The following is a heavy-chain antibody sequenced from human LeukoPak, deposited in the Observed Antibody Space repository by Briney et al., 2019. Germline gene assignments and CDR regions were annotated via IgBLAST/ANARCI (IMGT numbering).Heavy chain of an antibody. D-gene: IGHD4-17*01. V-gene: IGHV3-15*01. CDR1: GFTFNNAW. Sequence: GGSLRLSCAAPGFTFNNAWMSWVRQAPGKGLEWVGRIKRKTDGGTTDYAAPVKGRFTISTDDSKNTLYLQMNSLKTEDTAVYFCTTRTVTTGFDYWGQGTLVTVSS. CDR2: IKRKTDGGTT. J-gene: IGHJ4*02. CDR3: TTRTVTTGFDY.